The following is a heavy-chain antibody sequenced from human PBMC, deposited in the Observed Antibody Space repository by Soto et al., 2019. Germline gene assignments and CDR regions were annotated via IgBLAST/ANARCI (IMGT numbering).Heavy chain of an antibody. CDR1: GGSFRRSNYY. CDR3: GRHAVHSRGLTDN. V-gene: IGHV4-39*01. J-gene: IGHJ4*02. Sequence: SETCSVTCTFSGGSFRRSNYYWCWLRLAKVKELEWSGSIYYSGRTYYNPSLKSRVTISVDTSKNQLSLKLSSVTAADTAVYNCGRHAVHSRGLTDNWGQGSLVT. D-gene: IGHD6-19*01. CDR2: IYYSGRT.